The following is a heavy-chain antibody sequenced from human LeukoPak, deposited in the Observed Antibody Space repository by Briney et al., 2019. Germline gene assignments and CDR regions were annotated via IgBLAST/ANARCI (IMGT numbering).Heavy chain of an antibody. D-gene: IGHD3-22*01. CDR2: ISAYNGNT. J-gene: IGHJ4*02. V-gene: IGHV1-18*04. Sequence: ASVKVSCKASGYTFSSYGISWVRQAPGQGLEWMGWISAYNGNTNYAQKLQGRVTMTTDTSTSTAYMELRSLRSDDTAVYYCARENDYYDSSGYYYAGGYFDYWGQGTLVTVSS. CDR1: GYTFSSYG. CDR3: ARENDYYDSSGYYYAGGYFDY.